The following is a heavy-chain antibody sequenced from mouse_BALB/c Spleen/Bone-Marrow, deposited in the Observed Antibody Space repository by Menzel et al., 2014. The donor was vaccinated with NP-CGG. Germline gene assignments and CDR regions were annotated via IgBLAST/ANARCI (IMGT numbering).Heavy chain of an antibody. CDR2: IYPGDGDT. CDR1: GYVFSTYW. V-gene: IGHV1-80*01. CDR3: ARSGKGAMDD. J-gene: IGHJ4*01. Sequence: QVQLQQSGAELVRPGSSVKISCKASGYVFSTYWMNWVKQRPGQGLERIGQIYPGDGDTNYNGKFKDKVILTADKSSSTAYMQLSSLTSEDSAVYFCARSGKGAMDDWGQGTSVTVPS. D-gene: IGHD2-1*01.